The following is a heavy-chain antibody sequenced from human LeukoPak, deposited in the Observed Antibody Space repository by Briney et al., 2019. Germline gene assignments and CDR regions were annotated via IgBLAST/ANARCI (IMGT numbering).Heavy chain of an antibody. Sequence: GGSLRLSWAASGFTFSDYYMSWIRQAPGKGLEWVSYISSSGSTIYYADSVKGRFTISRDNAKNSLYLQMNSLRAEDTAVYYCAREVPNSSEPFDYWGQGTLVTVSS. V-gene: IGHV3-11*04. CDR1: GFTFSDYY. CDR2: ISSSGSTI. CDR3: AREVPNSSEPFDY. D-gene: IGHD2/OR15-2a*01. J-gene: IGHJ4*02.